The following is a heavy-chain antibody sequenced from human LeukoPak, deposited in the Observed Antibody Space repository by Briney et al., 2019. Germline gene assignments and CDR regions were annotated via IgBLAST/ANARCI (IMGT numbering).Heavy chain of an antibody. CDR1: GFTVSSNY. V-gene: IGHV3-66*01. CDR2: IYSGGST. Sequence: GGSLRLSCAASGFTVSSNYMSWVRQAPGKGLEWVSVIYSGGSTYYADSVKGRFTISRDNSQNTLYLQMNSLRAEDTAVYYCARESGYSSSWLDYWGQGTLVTVSS. J-gene: IGHJ4*02. CDR3: ARESGYSSSWLDY. D-gene: IGHD6-13*01.